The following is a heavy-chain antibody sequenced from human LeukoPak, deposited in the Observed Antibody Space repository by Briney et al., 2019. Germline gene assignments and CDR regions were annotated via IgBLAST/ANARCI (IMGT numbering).Heavy chain of an antibody. V-gene: IGHV1-2*02. CDR2: MNPNSGGT. Sequence: GASVKVSCKASGYTFTGYYMHWVRQAPGRGLEWMGWMNPNSGGTNYAQKFQGRVTMTRDTSISTAYMELSRLRSDDTAVYYCARAGLGYCSGGSCLPLDYWGQGTLVTVSS. J-gene: IGHJ4*02. CDR1: GYTFTGYY. CDR3: ARAGLGYCSGGSCLPLDY. D-gene: IGHD2-15*01.